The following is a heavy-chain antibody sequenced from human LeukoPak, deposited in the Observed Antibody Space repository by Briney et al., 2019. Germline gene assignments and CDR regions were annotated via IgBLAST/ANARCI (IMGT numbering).Heavy chain of an antibody. Sequence: GGSLRLSCAASGFIFSNAWMAWVRQAPGKGLERVGRIKSKSDGGTTDYAAPVKGRFTISRDDSKNTLYLQMNSLKTEDTAVYFCATSSGWTGTFDYWGQGTLATVSS. V-gene: IGHV3-15*01. J-gene: IGHJ4*02. D-gene: IGHD6-19*01. CDR3: ATSSGWTGTFDY. CDR1: GFIFSNAW. CDR2: IKSKSDGGTT.